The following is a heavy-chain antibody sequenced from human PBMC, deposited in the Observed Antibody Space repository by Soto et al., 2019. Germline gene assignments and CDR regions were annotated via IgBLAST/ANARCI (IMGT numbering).Heavy chain of an antibody. V-gene: IGHV4-4*07. CDR3: ARERVSGTYRIDS. CDR1: GDSLSTYY. Sequence: QVQLQESGPGLVRPSETLSLTCTVSGDSLSTYYWSWIRQPAGERLEWIGRIHDTGRTNYNPSLKSRVTMSVDTSKNQFSLRVTSVTAADTAVYYCARERVSGTYRIDSWGQGTLVTVSS. D-gene: IGHD3-16*02. CDR2: IHDTGRT. J-gene: IGHJ4*02.